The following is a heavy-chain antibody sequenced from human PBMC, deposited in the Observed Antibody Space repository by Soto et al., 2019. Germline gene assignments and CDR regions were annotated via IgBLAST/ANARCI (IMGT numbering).Heavy chain of an antibody. Sequence: SETLSLTCAVSGGSISSGGYSWSWIRQPPGKGLEWIGYIYHSGSTYYNPSLKSRVTISVDRSKNQFSLKLSSVTAADTAVYYCAKIPPGYSYGYFYFDYWGQGTLVTVSS. CDR2: IYHSGST. V-gene: IGHV4-30-2*01. CDR1: GGSISSGGYS. D-gene: IGHD5-18*01. J-gene: IGHJ4*02. CDR3: AKIPPGYSYGYFYFDY.